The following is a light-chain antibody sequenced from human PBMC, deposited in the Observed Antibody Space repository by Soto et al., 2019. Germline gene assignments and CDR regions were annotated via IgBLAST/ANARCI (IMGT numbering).Light chain of an antibody. CDR1: QSVSSY. J-gene: IGKJ3*01. V-gene: IGKV3-11*01. Sequence: ILFSQFSTTPFLSSSERATPSRRASQSVSSYLAWYQQKPGQAPRLLIYDASNRATGIPARFSGSGSGTDFTLTISSLEPEDFAVYYCQQRSNWPTFGPGTKVDI. CDR3: QQRSNWPT. CDR2: DAS.